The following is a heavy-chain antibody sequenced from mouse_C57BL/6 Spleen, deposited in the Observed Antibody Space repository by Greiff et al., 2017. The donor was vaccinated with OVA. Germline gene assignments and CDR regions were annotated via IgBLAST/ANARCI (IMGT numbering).Heavy chain of an antibody. CDR1: GYTFTDYE. D-gene: IGHD2-2*01. CDR2: IDPETGGT. V-gene: IGHV1-15*01. Sequence: VQLQQSGAELVRPGASVTLSCKASGYTFTDYEMHWVKQTPVHGLEWIGAIDPETGGTAYNQKFKGKAILTADKSSSTAYMELRILTSEDSAVYYCTRSGFYYGDDVRALDYWGQGTSVTVSS. J-gene: IGHJ4*01. CDR3: TRSGFYYGDDVRALDY.